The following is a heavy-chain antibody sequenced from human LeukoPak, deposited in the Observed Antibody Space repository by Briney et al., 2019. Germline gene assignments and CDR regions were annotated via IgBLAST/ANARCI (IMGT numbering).Heavy chain of an antibody. J-gene: IGHJ3*02. CDR2: ISSRGSNI. D-gene: IGHD1-26*01. Sequence: GGSLRLSCAASGFTFSSYSINWVRQAPGKGLEWVSYISSRGSNIYYADSVKGRFTISRDNAKNSLYLQVNSLRAEDTAVYYCARESGGDLGEAFDIWGQGTMVTVSS. CDR3: ARESGGDLGEAFDI. CDR1: GFTFSSYS. V-gene: IGHV3-48*01.